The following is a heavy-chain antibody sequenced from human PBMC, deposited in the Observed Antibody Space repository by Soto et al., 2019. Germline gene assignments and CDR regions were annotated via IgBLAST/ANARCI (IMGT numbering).Heavy chain of an antibody. CDR3: ARDHLILPAHDFFYGSDV. CDR2: IPQDGVDG. J-gene: IGHJ6*02. Sequence: GGSLRLSWEVSGFTVSIYSMSWVRQSPGKGLEWVAKIPQDGVDGHYADSVKGRFTISRDNGKNSLYLQLNNLRAEDTAVYYCARDHLILPAHDFFYGSDVWVRGATVTVSS. D-gene: IGHD2-21*02. V-gene: IGHV3-7*03. CDR1: GFTVSIYS.